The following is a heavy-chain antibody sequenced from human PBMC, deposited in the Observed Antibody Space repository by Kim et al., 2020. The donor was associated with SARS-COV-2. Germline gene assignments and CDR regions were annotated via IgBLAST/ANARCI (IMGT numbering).Heavy chain of an antibody. D-gene: IGHD6-6*01. J-gene: IGHJ4*02. CDR2: L. CDR3: AKHSSSSNYLDY. V-gene: IGHV3-11*01. Sequence: LYYADSVKGRFTISRDNAKNSLHLQMDSLRADDTAVYYCAKHSSSSNYLDYWGQGTLVTVSS.